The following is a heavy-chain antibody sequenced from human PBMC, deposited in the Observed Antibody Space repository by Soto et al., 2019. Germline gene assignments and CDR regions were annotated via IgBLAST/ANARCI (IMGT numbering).Heavy chain of an antibody. CDR1: GFTFSTFG. V-gene: IGHV3-33*01. CDR2: IWFDGSST. J-gene: IGHJ5*02. D-gene: IGHD2-2*01. CDR3: AREGCNSTSCYRLTWFDP. Sequence: PGGSLRLSCAASGFTFSTFGMHWFRQAPGKGLEWVALIWFDGSSTYYADSVKGRFTISRDNSKNTLYLQMNSLRAEDTAVYYCAREGCNSTSCYRLTWFDPWGQGTLVTVSS.